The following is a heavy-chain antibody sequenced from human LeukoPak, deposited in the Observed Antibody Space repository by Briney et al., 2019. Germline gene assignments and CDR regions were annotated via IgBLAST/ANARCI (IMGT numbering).Heavy chain of an antibody. Sequence: PGGSLRLSCEASGFTFSNFGMSWVRQAPGKGLEWVSSISDGGDTTYYADSVKGRFTISRANSKNTLYLQMNSLRAEDTAVYYCARRQAKTFDYWGQGTLVTVSS. J-gene: IGHJ4*02. CDR2: ISDGGDTT. CDR3: ARRQAKTFDY. V-gene: IGHV3-23*01. CDR1: GFTFSNFG.